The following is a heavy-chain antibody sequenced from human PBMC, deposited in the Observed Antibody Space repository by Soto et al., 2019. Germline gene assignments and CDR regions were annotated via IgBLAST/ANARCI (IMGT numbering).Heavy chain of an antibody. CDR1: GGSFSGYY. CDR2: INHSGST. Sequence: PSETLSLTCAVYGGSFSGYYWSWIRQPPGKGLEWIGEINHSGSTNYNPSLKSRVTISVDTSKNQFSLKLSSVTAADTAVYYCARDSGSITILGVVNWFDPWGQGTLVTVSS. CDR3: ARDSGSITILGVVNWFDP. D-gene: IGHD3-3*01. J-gene: IGHJ5*02. V-gene: IGHV4-34*01.